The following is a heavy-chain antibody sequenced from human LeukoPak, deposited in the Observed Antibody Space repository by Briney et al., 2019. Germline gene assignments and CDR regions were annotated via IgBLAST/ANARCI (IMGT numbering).Heavy chain of an antibody. CDR2: TSFDGTDK. Sequence: HPGGSLRLSCAASGFTFNTYGLHWVRQAPGAGLEWVAATSFDGTDKYYADSVKGRFTISRDNSKNTLYLQMNSLRAEDTAVYYCARDSSSGYYYGDAFDIWGQGTMVTVSS. J-gene: IGHJ3*02. CDR1: GFTFNTYG. CDR3: ARDSSSGYYYGDAFDI. V-gene: IGHV3-30*03. D-gene: IGHD3-22*01.